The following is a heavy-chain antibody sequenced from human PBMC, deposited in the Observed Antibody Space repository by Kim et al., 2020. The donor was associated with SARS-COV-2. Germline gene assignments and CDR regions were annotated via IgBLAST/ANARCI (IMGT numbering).Heavy chain of an antibody. Sequence: GGSLRLSCAASGFTFSSYAMSWVRQAPGKGLEWVSAISGSGGSTYYADSVKGRFTISRDNSKNTLYLQMNSLRAEDTAVYYCAKDCSGGSCYSWGYYGMDVWGQGTTVTVSS. CDR1: GFTFSSYA. J-gene: IGHJ6*02. D-gene: IGHD2-15*01. V-gene: IGHV3-23*01. CDR2: ISGSGGST. CDR3: AKDCSGGSCYSWGYYGMDV.